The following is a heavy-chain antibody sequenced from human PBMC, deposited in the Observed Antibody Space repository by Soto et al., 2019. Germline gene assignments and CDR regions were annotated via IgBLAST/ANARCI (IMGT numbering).Heavy chain of an antibody. CDR2: VHYSGTT. Sequence: SETLSLTCAVSGSSISSDYWWGWIRQSPGKGLEWIGEVHYSGTTNYNPSLKSRIVISQDKSKNQFSLILNSVTAADTAIYYCTRDVLKSLDYWGQGTLVTVSS. CDR3: TRDVLKSLDY. J-gene: IGHJ4*02. V-gene: IGHV4-4*02. CDR1: GSSISSDYW. D-gene: IGHD3-9*01.